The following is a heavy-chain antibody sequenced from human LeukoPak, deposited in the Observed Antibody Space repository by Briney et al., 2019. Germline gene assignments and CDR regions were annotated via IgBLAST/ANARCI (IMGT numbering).Heavy chain of an antibody. CDR1: GGSISSSNW. Sequence: SETLSLTCAVSGGSISSSNWWSWIRQPPGKGLEWIGEIYHSGSTNYNPSLKSRVTISVDTSKNQFSLKLSSVTAADTAVYYCARRAGSGSYYKGLYYYYYMDVWGKGTTVTISS. J-gene: IGHJ6*03. D-gene: IGHD3-10*01. CDR3: ARRAGSGSYYKGLYYYYYMDV. V-gene: IGHV4-4*02. CDR2: IYHSGST.